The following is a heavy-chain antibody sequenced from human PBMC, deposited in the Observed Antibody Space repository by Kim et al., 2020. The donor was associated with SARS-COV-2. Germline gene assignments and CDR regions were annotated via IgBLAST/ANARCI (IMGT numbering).Heavy chain of an antibody. D-gene: IGHD3-9*01. CDR3: ARGLLRYFDWQPIVAWFDP. CDR2: MNPNSGNT. Sequence: ASVKVSCKASGYTFTSYDINWVRQATGQGLEWMGWMNPNSGNTGYAQKFQGRVTMTRNTSISTAYMELSSLRSEDTAVYYCARGLLRYFDWQPIVAWFDPWGQGTLVTVSS. CDR1: GYTFTSYD. J-gene: IGHJ5*02. V-gene: IGHV1-8*01.